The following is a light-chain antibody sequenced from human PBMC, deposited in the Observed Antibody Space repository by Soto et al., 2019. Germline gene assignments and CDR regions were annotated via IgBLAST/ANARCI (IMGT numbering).Light chain of an antibody. Sequence: EIVMTQSPATLSVSPGERATLSCRASQSVSTNLAWYQQKPGQAPSLVIYGASARATGIPARFSGSGSGTEFTLTISSLQSEDFAVYYCQRYNNWPLTFGGGTKVESK. CDR2: GAS. CDR3: QRYNNWPLT. CDR1: QSVSTN. J-gene: IGKJ4*01. V-gene: IGKV3-15*01.